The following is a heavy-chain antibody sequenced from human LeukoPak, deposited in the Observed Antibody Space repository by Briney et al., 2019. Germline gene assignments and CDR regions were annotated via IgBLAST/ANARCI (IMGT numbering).Heavy chain of an antibody. CDR3: ARDGTFGVISTPSDY. V-gene: IGHV1-2*02. CDR1: GCTFTGYY. D-gene: IGHD3-3*01. Sequence: AASVKVSCKASGCTFTGYYMHWLRQAPGQGLEWMGWINPNSGDTNYAQEFQGRVTMTRDTSISTAYMELTWLRSDDTAVYYCARDGTFGVISTPSDYWGQGTLVTVSS. CDR2: INPNSGDT. J-gene: IGHJ4*02.